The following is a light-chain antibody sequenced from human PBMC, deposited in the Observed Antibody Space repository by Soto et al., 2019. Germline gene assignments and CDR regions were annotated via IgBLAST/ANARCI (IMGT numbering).Light chain of an antibody. CDR2: GAS. CDR3: QQYNNWPPIT. V-gene: IGKV3-15*01. CDR1: QSVSNK. J-gene: IGKJ5*01. Sequence: EIVMTQSPDTLSVSPGESATLSCRASQSVSNKLGWYQQKPGQAPRLLIYGASTRATGIPARFSGSGSGTEFTLTISSLQFEDFAVYYCQQYNNWPPITFGQGTRLEIK.